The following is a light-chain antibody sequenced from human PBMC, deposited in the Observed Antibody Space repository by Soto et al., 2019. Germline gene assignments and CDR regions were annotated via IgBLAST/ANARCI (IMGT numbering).Light chain of an antibody. V-gene: IGLV2-14*01. CDR1: RSDVGGYNF. J-gene: IGLJ1*01. CDR2: EVS. CDR3: ASYTDTNTLDV. Sequence: QSVLTQPASVSGSPGQSITISCTGSRSDVGGYNFVSWYQQHPGKAPKLMIYEVSNRPSGVSNRFSGSKSGNTASLTITGLQAEDEADYYCASYTDTNTLDVFGTGTKVTVL.